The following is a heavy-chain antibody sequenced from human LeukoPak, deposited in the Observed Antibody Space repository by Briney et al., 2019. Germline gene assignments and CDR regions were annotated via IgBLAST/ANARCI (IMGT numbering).Heavy chain of an antibody. CDR1: GGSISSYY. J-gene: IGHJ4*02. CDR3: AREGYDNTMGFDY. CDR2: IYYSGST. V-gene: IGHV4-59*12. Sequence: SETLSLTCTVSGGSISSYYWSWIRQPPGKGLEWIGYIYYSGSTNYNPSLKSRVTISVDTSKNQFSLKLSSVTAADTAVYYCAREGYDNTMGFDYWGQGTLVTVSS. D-gene: IGHD2-2*01.